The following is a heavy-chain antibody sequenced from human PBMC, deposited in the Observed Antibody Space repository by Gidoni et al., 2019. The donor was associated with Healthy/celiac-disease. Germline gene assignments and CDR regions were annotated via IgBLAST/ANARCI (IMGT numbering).Heavy chain of an antibody. CDR3: AKDGSRVVPAARNHYGMDV. CDR2: IMGSGGST. Sequence: EVQLLESGGGLVQPGGSLRLSCAASGFTFSSYDMSWVIQAPGKGREWVSAIMGSGGSTYYADPVKGRFTISRENSKNTLYLQMNSLRAEDTAVYYCAKDGSRVVPAARNHYGMDVWGQGTTVTVSS. V-gene: IGHV3-23*01. D-gene: IGHD2-2*01. J-gene: IGHJ6*02. CDR1: GFTFSSYD.